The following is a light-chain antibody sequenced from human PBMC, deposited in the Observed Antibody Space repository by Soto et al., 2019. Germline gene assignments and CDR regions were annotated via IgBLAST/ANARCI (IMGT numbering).Light chain of an antibody. J-gene: IGKJ1*01. CDR2: DAS. CDR1: QSISSS. V-gene: IGKV1-39*01. CDR3: QQSYSTPRT. Sequence: DIQMTQSPSSLSASVGDRVTITCRASQSISSSLNWYRQSPGKAPQLLIYDASTLQSGVPSRFSGSGSGTDFTLTISSLQPEDFAAYHCQQSYSTPRTFGQGAKV.